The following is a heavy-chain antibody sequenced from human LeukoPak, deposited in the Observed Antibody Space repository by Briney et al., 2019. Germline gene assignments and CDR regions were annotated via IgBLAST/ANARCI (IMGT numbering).Heavy chain of an antibody. CDR3: ARHGEGTYYDSSGYYSNEYYFDY. J-gene: IGHJ4*02. CDR2: IYYSGST. V-gene: IGHV4-59*08. CDR1: GGSISSYY. Sequence: PSETLSLTCTVSGGSISSYYWSWIRQPPGKGLEWIGYIYYSGSTNYNPSLKSRVTISVDTSKNQFSLKLSSVTAADTAAYYCARHGEGTYYDSSGYYSNEYYFDYWGQGTLVTVSS. D-gene: IGHD3-22*01.